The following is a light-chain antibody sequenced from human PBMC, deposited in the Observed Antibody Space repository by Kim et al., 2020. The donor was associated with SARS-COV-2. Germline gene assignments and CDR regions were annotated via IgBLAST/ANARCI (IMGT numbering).Light chain of an antibody. V-gene: IGKV1-5*03. CDR1: QSVSSW. Sequence: DIQTTQSPSILSASVGDRVTITCRASQSVSSWLAWYQQKPGKAPKLLISKASSLEGGVPSRFSGRGSGTEFTLTINTLQPDDFATYSCQQYDSHPYTFGQGTKLEI. J-gene: IGKJ2*01. CDR3: QQYDSHPYT. CDR2: KAS.